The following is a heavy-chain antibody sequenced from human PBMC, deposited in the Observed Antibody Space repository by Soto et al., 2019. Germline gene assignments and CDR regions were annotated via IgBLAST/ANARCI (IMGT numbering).Heavy chain of an antibody. Sequence: GGSLRLSCAASGFTFSSYGMHWVRQAPGKGLEWVAVIWYDGSNKYYADSVKGRFTISRDNSKNTLYLQMNSLRAEDTAVYYCARDHSILLRFGELFPAPDYWGQGTLVTVSS. CDR3: ARDHSILLRFGELFPAPDY. D-gene: IGHD3-10*01. V-gene: IGHV3-33*01. J-gene: IGHJ4*02. CDR1: GFTFSSYG. CDR2: IWYDGSNK.